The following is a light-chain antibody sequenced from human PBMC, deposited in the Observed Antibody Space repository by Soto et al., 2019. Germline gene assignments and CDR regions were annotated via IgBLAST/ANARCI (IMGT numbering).Light chain of an antibody. CDR1: SSDVGGYNY. J-gene: IGLJ1*01. CDR3: SSYASSTAYV. Sequence: QSALTQPASVSGSPGQSIPISCTGTSSDVGGYNYVSWYQLHPGKAPKLMVYEVSYRPSGVSSRFSGSKSANTASLTISGLQAEDEADYYCSSYASSTAYVFGTGTKVTVL. V-gene: IGLV2-14*01. CDR2: EVS.